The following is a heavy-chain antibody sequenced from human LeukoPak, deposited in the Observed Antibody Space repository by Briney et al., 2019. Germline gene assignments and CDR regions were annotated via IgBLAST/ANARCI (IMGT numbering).Heavy chain of an antibody. CDR2: ISYDGSNK. J-gene: IGHJ3*02. CDR3: ARDTLFSGGWRQDAFDI. V-gene: IGHV3-30*03. Sequence: GGSLRLSCTASGFTFSDYGMHWVRQAPGKGLEWVTLISYDGSNKYYVDSVKGRFTISRDNSKNTLYLQMNSLRAEDTAVYYCARDTLFSGGWRQDAFDIWGQGTMVTVSS. D-gene: IGHD6-19*01. CDR1: GFTFSDYG.